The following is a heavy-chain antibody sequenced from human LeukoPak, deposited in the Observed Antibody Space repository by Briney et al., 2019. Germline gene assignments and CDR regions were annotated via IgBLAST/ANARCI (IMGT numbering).Heavy chain of an antibody. CDR1: GYSISSGYY. D-gene: IGHD6-13*01. Sequence: PSETLSLTCAVSGYSISSGYYWGWIRQPPGKGLEWIGSIYHSGSTYYNPSLKSRVTISVDTSKNQFSLKLSSVTAADTAVYYCARELAAADAFDIWGQGTMVTVSS. CDR3: ARELAAADAFDI. J-gene: IGHJ3*02. CDR2: IYHSGST. V-gene: IGHV4-38-2*02.